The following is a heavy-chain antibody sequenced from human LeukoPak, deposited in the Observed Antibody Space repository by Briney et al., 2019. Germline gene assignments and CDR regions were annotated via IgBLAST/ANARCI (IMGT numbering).Heavy chain of an antibody. J-gene: IGHJ4*02. CDR1: GYTFTGYY. D-gene: IGHD3-22*01. CDR3: ARVRPYYDSSGYSPADY. V-gene: IGHV1-2*02. Sequence: ASVKVSCKASGYTFTGYYMHWVRQAPGQGLEWMGWINPNSGGTNYAQKLQGRVTMTTDTSTSTAYMELRSLRSDDTAVYYCARVRPYYDSSGYSPADYWGQGTLVTVSS. CDR2: INPNSGGT.